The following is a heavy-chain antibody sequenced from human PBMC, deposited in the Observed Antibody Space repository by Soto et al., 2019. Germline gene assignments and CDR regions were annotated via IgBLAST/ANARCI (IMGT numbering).Heavy chain of an antibody. D-gene: IGHD2-2*01. CDR3: AKGGDVVRPGNYLDS. J-gene: IGHJ4*02. V-gene: IGHV3-23*01. CDR2: ISTSGVDT. CDR1: GFTFINYA. Sequence: EVQLLQSGGALLQPGGSLRLSCGASGFTFINYAMNWVRQAPGKGLEWVSAISTSGVDTYYADSVKGRFTISRNNSKSSLYWQMNNLRVEDTAVYYCAKGGDVVRPGNYLDSWGQGTLVTVSS.